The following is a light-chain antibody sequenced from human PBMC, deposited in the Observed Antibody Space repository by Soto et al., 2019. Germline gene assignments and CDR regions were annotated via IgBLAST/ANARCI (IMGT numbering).Light chain of an antibody. CDR2: EVT. Sequence: QSVLTQPASVSGSPGQSITISCTGTSSDVGSYNLVSWYQQHPGKAPKLMIYEVTKRPSGVSNRFSSSKSGNAASLTISGLQAEDETDYYCCSYAGHSTYVFGTGTKVTVL. V-gene: IGLV2-23*02. CDR1: SSDVGSYNL. CDR3: CSYAGHSTYV. J-gene: IGLJ1*01.